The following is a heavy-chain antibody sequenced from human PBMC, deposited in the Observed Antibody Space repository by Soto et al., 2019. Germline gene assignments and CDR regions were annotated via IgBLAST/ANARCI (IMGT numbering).Heavy chain of an antibody. CDR1: GYTFTIYY. Sequence: ASVKVSCKASGYTFTIYYIHWVRQAPGQGLEWIGTINPSSGSTNYAQKFQDRVSMTRDAATSTVYMELSSLRSEDTAVYYCVCARGIISSGMVYRDFDYWGQGTLVTVSS. V-gene: IGHV1-46*01. CDR3: VCARGIISSGMVYRDFDY. J-gene: IGHJ4*02. CDR2: INPSSGST. D-gene: IGHD5-18*01.